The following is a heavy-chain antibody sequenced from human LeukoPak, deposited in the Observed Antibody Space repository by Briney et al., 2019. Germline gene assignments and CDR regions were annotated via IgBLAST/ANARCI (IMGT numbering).Heavy chain of an antibody. V-gene: IGHV3-48*03. CDR2: IIGSGSTI. Sequence: GGSLRLSCAASGFTFSSYEMNWVRQAPGKGLEWVSDIIGSGSTIYYADSVKGRFTISRDNAKDSLYLQMNSLRAEDTAVYYCARDWSGNYYVPQNSFDYWGQGTLVTVSS. J-gene: IGHJ4*02. CDR1: GFTFSSYE. CDR3: ARDWSGNYYVPQNSFDY. D-gene: IGHD1-26*01.